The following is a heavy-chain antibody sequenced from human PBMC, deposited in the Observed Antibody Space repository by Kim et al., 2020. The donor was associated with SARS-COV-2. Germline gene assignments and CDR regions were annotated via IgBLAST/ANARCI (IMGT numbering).Heavy chain of an antibody. CDR3: AKQRSSTSSSGVNY. J-gene: IGHJ4*02. V-gene: IGHV3-23*01. CDR1: GFIFSSYA. CDR2: ITGSDGST. D-gene: IGHD2-2*01. Sequence: RGSLRLSCAASGFIFSSYAMSWVRQAPGKGLEWISAITGSDGSTYYADSVKGRFTISRDNSKNTLHLQMNSLRAEDTAVYYCAKQRSSTSSSGVNYWGQGTLVTVSS.